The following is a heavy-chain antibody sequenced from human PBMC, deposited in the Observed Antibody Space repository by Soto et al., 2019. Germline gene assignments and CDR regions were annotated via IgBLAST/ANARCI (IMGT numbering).Heavy chain of an antibody. CDR1: GASFSGYY. CDR3: ARRFSGTGRYFDY. V-gene: IGHV4-34*02. CDR2: INQSGST. D-gene: IGHD1-1*01. J-gene: IGHJ4*02. Sequence: QVLLQQWGAGLLKPSETLSLSCAVYGASFSGYYWSWIRQSPGKGLEWIGEINQSGSTNYSPSLKTRVTVSVDTSKKQISLRLSSVTAADTAVYYCARRFSGTGRYFDYWGQGTLVTVSS.